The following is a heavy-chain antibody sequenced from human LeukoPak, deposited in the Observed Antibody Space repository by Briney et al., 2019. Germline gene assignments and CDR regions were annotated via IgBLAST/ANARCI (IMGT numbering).Heavy chain of an antibody. CDR3: ARDLGGYSYGFRDY. D-gene: IGHD5-18*01. CDR2: ISAYNGNA. V-gene: IGHV1-18*04. Sequence: GASVKVSCKASGYTFTGYYMHWVRQAPGQGLEWMGWISAYNGNANYAQKFQGRVTITADKSTSTAYMELSSLRSEDTAVYYCARDLGGYSYGFRDYWGQGTLVTVSS. J-gene: IGHJ4*02. CDR1: GYTFTGYY.